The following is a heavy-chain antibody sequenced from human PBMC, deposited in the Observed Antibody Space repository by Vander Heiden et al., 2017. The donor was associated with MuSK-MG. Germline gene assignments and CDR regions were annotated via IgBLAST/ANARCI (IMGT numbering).Heavy chain of an antibody. CDR2: ISYDGSNK. CDR3: ARDPGWLPSRPPDNTLDI. CDR1: GFTFSNEA. Sequence: QVHLVEPGGGVVQPGRSLRLSCAAYGFTFSNEAMHWVRQAPGKGLEWVAVISYDGSNKYYTDSVKGRFTISRDNSKSTLYLQMNSLRVEETAVYYCARDPGWLPSRPPDNTLDIWGQGTMVTVSS. V-gene: IGHV3-30-3*01. D-gene: IGHD3-22*01. J-gene: IGHJ3*02.